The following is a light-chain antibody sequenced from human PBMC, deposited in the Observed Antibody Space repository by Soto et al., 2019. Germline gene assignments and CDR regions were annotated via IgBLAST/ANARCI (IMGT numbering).Light chain of an antibody. CDR3: CSYATPRQ. V-gene: IGLV2-23*02. CDR2: EVS. J-gene: IGLJ2*01. Sequence: QSVLTQPASVSGSPVQSITISCTGTTSDVGSYNLVSWYQQHPGKAPKLIIYEVSERPSGVSTRFSGSKSGNMASLTISGLQAEDEAEYYCCSYATPRQFGGGTKVTVL. CDR1: TSDVGSYNL.